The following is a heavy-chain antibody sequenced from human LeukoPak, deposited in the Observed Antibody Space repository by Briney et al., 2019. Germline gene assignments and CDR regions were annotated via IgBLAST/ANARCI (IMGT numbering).Heavy chain of an antibody. CDR3: ARGRYCSSTSCYEVVDY. J-gene: IGHJ4*02. CDR2: MNPNSGNT. D-gene: IGHD2-2*01. Sequence: ASVKVSCKASRYTFTSYDINWVRQATGQGLEWMGWMNPNSGNTGYAQKFQGRVTMTRNTSISTAYMELSSLRSEDTAVYYCARGRYCSSTSCYEVVDYWGQGTLVTVSS. V-gene: IGHV1-8*01. CDR1: RYTFTSYD.